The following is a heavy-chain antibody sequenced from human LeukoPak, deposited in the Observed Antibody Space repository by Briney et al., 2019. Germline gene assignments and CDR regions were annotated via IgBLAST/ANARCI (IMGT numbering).Heavy chain of an antibody. CDR2: IKSKTDSGTT. CDR1: GFTFSNAW. Sequence: GGSLRLSCAASGFTFSNAWMSWVRQAPGKGLEWVGRIKSKTDSGTTDYAAPVKGRFTISRDDSKNTLYLQMNSLKTEDTAVYYCTTDPYYYYYMDVWGKGTTVTISS. J-gene: IGHJ6*03. CDR3: TTDPYYYYYMDV. V-gene: IGHV3-15*01.